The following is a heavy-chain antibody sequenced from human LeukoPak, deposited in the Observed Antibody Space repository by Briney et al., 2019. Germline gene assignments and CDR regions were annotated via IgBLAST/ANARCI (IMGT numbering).Heavy chain of an antibody. CDR3: AREGAYYYGSGSLGYNWFDP. CDR2: IYYSGST. V-gene: IGHV4-39*07. D-gene: IGHD3-10*01. Sequence: PSETLSLTCTVPGGSISSSSYYWGWIRQPPGKGLEWIGSIYYSGSTYYNPSLKSRVTISVDTSKNQFSLKLSSVTAADTAVYYCAREGAYYYGSGSLGYNWFDPWGQGTLVTVSS. CDR1: GGSISSSSYY. J-gene: IGHJ5*02.